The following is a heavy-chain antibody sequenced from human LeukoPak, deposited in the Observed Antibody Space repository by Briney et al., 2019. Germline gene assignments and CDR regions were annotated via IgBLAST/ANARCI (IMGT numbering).Heavy chain of an antibody. CDR3: ARDLSRIHLWSNPYFDY. CDR1: GYTFTSYD. D-gene: IGHD5-18*01. J-gene: IGHJ4*02. CDR2: MNPNSGNT. Sequence: ASVKVSCKASGYTFTSYDINWVRQATGQGLEWMGWMNPNSGNTGYAQKFQGRVTITRNTSISTAYMELSSLRSEDTAVYYCARDLSRIHLWSNPYFDYWGQGTLVTVSS. V-gene: IGHV1-8*03.